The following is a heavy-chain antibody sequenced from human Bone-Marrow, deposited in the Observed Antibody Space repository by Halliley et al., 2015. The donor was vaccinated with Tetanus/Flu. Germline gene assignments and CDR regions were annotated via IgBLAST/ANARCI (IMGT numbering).Heavy chain of an antibody. Sequence: TLSLTCAVSGGSVSSSGFYCAWIRQTPGKGLEWIGSIYYRGVTYYNPSLTGRVTISVDTSKNHFSLRLSAVTAADTAVYYCARGSGSFLFDSSPYHVWGQGSLVTVSS. D-gene: IGHD3-22*01. J-gene: IGHJ4*02. V-gene: IGHV4-39*02. CDR3: ARGSGSFLFDSSPYHV. CDR2: IYYRGVT. CDR1: GGSVSSSGFY.